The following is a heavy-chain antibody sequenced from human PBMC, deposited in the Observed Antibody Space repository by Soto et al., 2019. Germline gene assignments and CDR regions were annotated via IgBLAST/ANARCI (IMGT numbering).Heavy chain of an antibody. J-gene: IGHJ6*02. V-gene: IGHV5-51*01. CDR3: ARRYYCRGDSIIHHDYYYGMDV. CDR2: ICPGYSNI. D-gene: IGHD2-21*02. Sequence: GESLKISCKGSGYIFTDHCIVWVRQMAGKGLEWVGIICPGYSNIIYSPSVQGQVTISADMSISTAYLQWSSLKASDTAIYYWARRYYCRGDSIIHHDYYYGMDVWGQGTTVTVSS. CDR1: GYIFTDHC.